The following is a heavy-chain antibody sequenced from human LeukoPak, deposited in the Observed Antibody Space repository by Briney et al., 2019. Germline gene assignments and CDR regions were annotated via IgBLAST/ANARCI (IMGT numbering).Heavy chain of an antibody. CDR3: ACRDGYNFDAFDI. D-gene: IGHD5-24*01. J-gene: IGHJ3*02. V-gene: IGHV1-18*01. CDR1: GYTFTSYG. Sequence: ASVKVSCKASGYTFTSYGISWVRQAPGQGLEWMGWISAYNGNTNYAQKFQGRVTITADESTSTAYMELSSLRSEDTAVYYCACRDGYNFDAFDIWGQGTMVTVSS. CDR2: ISAYNGNT.